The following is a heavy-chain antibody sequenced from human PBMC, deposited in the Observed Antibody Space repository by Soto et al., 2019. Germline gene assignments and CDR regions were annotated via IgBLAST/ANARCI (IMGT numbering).Heavy chain of an antibody. Sequence: SETLSLTCTVSGGSISNGNAYWGWIRQSPGKGLEWIGSVYFTGTTHYNPSLKSRVTISVDTSKNQFSLNLSSVTAADTALYYCARLNIGPRATIGGHIFAYDYCGHGTLV. CDR3: ARLNIGPRATIGGHIFAYDY. J-gene: IGHJ4*01. V-gene: IGHV4-39*01. CDR2: VYFTGTT. CDR1: GGSISNGNAY. D-gene: IGHD5-12*01.